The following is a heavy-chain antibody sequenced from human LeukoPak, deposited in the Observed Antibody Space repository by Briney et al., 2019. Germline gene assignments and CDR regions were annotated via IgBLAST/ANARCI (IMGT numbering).Heavy chain of an antibody. CDR1: GGTFSSYA. CDR2: IIPIFGTA. Sequence: GAPVKVSCKDSGGTFSSYAISWVRQAPGQGLEWMGGIIPIFGTANYAQKFQGRVTITTDESTSTAYMELSSLRSEDTAVYYCARGGGPTVTPSWGQGTLVTVSS. J-gene: IGHJ4*02. CDR3: ARGGGPTVTPS. D-gene: IGHD4-17*01. V-gene: IGHV1-69*05.